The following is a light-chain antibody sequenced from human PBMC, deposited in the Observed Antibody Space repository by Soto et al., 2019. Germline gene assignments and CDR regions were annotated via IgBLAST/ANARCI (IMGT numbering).Light chain of an antibody. CDR2: EVS. CDR1: TSDVGDYNY. J-gene: IGLJ2*01. Sequence: QSALTQPASVSGSPGQSITISCTGTTSDVGDYNYVSWYQQHPGKAPKLMIYEVSNRPSGVSNRFSGSKSGNTASLTISGLQAEDEADYYCSSYTRSDTHVVFGGGTNLTVL. V-gene: IGLV2-14*01. CDR3: SSYTRSDTHVV.